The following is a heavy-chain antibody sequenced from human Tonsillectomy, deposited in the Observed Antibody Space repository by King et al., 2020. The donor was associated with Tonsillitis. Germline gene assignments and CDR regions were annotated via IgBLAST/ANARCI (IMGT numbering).Heavy chain of an antibody. Sequence: QLVQSGPEVKKPGTSVKVSCKASGFTFTSSAVQCVRQARGQRLGWIGGIVVGTGNTNYAQTFQARLSITRDMSTSTAYMGLGSLRCEDTAVYYCAAGPRGVYSTSDSWGQGTLVTVPS. V-gene: IGHV1-58*01. CDR1: GFTFTSSA. CDR2: IVVGTGNT. CDR3: AAGPRGVYSTSDS. J-gene: IGHJ4*02. D-gene: IGHD6-13*01.